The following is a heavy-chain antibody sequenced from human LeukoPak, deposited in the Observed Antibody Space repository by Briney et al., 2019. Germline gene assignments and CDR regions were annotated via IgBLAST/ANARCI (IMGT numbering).Heavy chain of an antibody. D-gene: IGHD2-15*01. CDR2: LYSGGST. V-gene: IGHV3-66*01. Sequence: GGSLRLSCAASGFTVSSNYMSWVRKAPGKGLEWVSVLYSGGSTYYADSVKGRFTISRDNSRNTLYLQMSSLRAEDTAVYYCARAPPGYCSGGSCSRPLDLWGQGTLVTVSS. J-gene: IGHJ5*02. CDR1: GFTVSSNY. CDR3: ARAPPGYCSGGSCSRPLDL.